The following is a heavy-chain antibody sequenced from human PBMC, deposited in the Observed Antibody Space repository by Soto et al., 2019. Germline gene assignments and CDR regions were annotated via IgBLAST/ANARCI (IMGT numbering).Heavy chain of an antibody. J-gene: IGHJ6*02. V-gene: IGHV1-2*04. CDR2: INPNSGGT. Sequence: AASVKVSCKASGYTFTGYYMHWVRQAPGQGLEWMGWINPNSGGTNYAQKFQGWVTMTRDTSISTAYMELSRLRSDDTAVYYCARDLYYYGSGSYPPGTYYYYGMDVWGQGTTVTVSS. CDR3: ARDLYYYGSGSYPPGTYYYYGMDV. CDR1: GYTFTGYY. D-gene: IGHD3-10*01.